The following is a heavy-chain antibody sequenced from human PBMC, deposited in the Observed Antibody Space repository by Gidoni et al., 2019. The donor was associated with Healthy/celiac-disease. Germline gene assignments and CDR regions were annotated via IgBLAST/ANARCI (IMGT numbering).Heavy chain of an antibody. V-gene: IGHV4-39*01. D-gene: IGHD2-21*02. CDR1: GGSISSSSYY. Sequence: QLQLQESGPGLVKPSETLSLTCTVSGGSISSSSYYWGWIRQPPGKGLEWIGSIYYSGSTYYNPSLKSRVTISVDTSKNQFSLKLSSVTAADTAVYYCARGIVVVTAEYFDYWGQGTLVTVSS. J-gene: IGHJ4*02. CDR2: IYYSGST. CDR3: ARGIVVVTAEYFDY.